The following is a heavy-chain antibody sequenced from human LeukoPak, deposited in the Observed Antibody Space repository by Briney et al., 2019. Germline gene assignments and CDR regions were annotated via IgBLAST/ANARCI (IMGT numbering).Heavy chain of an antibody. Sequence: GGSLRLSCAASGFTFSSYSMNWVRQAPGKGLEWVSSISSSSGYIYYADSVKGRFTISRDNAKNSLYLHMNSLRAADTAVYYCASESGNGYDWYYFDYWGQGTLVTVSP. J-gene: IGHJ4*02. CDR1: GFTFSSYS. D-gene: IGHD5-12*01. CDR3: ASESGNGYDWYYFDY. V-gene: IGHV3-21*01. CDR2: ISSSSGYI.